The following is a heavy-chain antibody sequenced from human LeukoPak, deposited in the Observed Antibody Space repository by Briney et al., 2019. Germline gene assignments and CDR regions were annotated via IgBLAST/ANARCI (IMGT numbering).Heavy chain of an antibody. CDR2: IYYSGST. J-gene: IGHJ5*02. Sequence: PSQTLSLTCTASGGSISSSDYYWSWIRQPPGKGLEWIGYIYYSGSTYYNPSLKSRVSISIDTSKNQFSLNLSSVTAADTAVYYCAREPRYQLPGTPVTWGQGTLVTVLS. CDR1: GGSISSSDYY. CDR3: AREPRYQLPGTPVT. V-gene: IGHV4-30-4*08. D-gene: IGHD2-2*01.